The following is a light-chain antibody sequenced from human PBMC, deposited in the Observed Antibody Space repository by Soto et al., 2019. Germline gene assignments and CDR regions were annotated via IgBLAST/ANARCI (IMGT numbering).Light chain of an antibody. CDR1: SSNIGSNF. CDR3: AAWDDSLSGHVV. J-gene: IGLJ2*01. Sequence: QSVLTQPPSASGTPGQRVTISCSGSSSNIGSNFVFWYQHLPGTAPKLLIYRNDQRPSGVPDRFTGSESGTSVSLAINGLRSEDEADYYCAAWDDSLSGHVVFGGGTKLTVL. V-gene: IGLV1-47*01. CDR2: RND.